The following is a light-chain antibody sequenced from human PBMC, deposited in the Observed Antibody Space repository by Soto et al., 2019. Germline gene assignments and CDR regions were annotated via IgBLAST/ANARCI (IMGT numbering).Light chain of an antibody. CDR3: SSYAGSITLYV. Sequence: QSALTQPPSASGSPGQSVTISCTGTSSDVGGYNYVSWYQQHPGKAPKLMIYEVNKRPSGVPDRFSGSKSGNTASLTVSGLQAEDEADYYCSSYAGSITLYVFGTGTQLTVL. CDR1: SSDVGGYNY. V-gene: IGLV2-8*01. CDR2: EVN. J-gene: IGLJ1*01.